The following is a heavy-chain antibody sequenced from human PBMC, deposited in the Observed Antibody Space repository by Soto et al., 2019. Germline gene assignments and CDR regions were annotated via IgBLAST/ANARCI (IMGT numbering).Heavy chain of an antibody. J-gene: IGHJ4*02. D-gene: IGHD3-16*01. Sequence: PGESLRLSYGASGFTFSNHAMNWVRKAPGKGLEWLSAISGNANDIYYADSVKGRCTISRDSSTNTVFLQMNSLRAEDTALYYCAKKRSGSWSMGCFDSWGQGT. CDR3: AKKRSGSWSMGCFDS. CDR2: ISGNANDI. CDR1: GFTFSNHA. V-gene: IGHV3-23*01.